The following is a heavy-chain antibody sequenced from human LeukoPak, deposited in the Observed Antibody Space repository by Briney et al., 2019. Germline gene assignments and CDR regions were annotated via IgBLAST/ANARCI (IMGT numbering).Heavy chain of an antibody. V-gene: IGHV3-11*01. CDR3: ARRYCTPSSCYSDY. CDR1: GFIFSDYY. D-gene: IGHD2-8*01. Sequence: GGSLRLSCAASGFIFSDYYMSWIRQAPGKGLEWVSFISDGGRPLHYADSVKGRFTISRGNAKNSLYLRMNSLRDEDTAVYFCARRYCTPSSCYSDYWGQGALVTVS. CDR2: ISDGGRPL. J-gene: IGHJ4*02.